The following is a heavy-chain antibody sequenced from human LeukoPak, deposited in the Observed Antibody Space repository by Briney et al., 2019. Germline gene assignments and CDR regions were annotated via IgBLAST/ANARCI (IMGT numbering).Heavy chain of an antibody. CDR1: GFTVSSNY. D-gene: IGHD4-23*01. CDR3: ARSRGGIRPDASDI. V-gene: IGHV3-21*01. CDR2: ISSSSTYI. Sequence: GGSLRLSCAASGFTVSSNYISWVRQAPGKGLEWVSSISSSSTYIYYADSLKGRFTISRDNAKNSLYLQMNSLRAEDTAVYYCARSRGGIRPDASDIWGQGTMVTVSS. J-gene: IGHJ3*02.